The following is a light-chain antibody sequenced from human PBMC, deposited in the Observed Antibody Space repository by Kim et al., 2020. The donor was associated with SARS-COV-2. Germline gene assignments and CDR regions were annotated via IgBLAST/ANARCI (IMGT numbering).Light chain of an antibody. J-gene: IGKJ2*01. V-gene: IGKV3-20*01. CDR1: QSVSSRY. Sequence: SPGEGATLACRASQSVSSRYLAWYQQKPGQAPRLLIYGASSRATGIPDRFSGSGSGTDFTLSISRLEPEDFAVYYCQQYGSSPRYNFGQATKLE. CDR2: GAS. CDR3: QQYGSSPRYN.